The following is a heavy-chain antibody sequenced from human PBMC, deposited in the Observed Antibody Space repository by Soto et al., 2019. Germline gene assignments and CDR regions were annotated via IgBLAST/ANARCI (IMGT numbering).Heavy chain of an antibody. Sequence: QVQLQESGPGLVKPSQTLSLTCTVSGGSISSGDYYWSWIRQPPGKGLEWIGYIYYSGSTYYNPSLKSRVTISVETSKNQFSLKLSSVTAADTAVYYCARGLYLPPRGTEVFDIWGQGTMVTVSS. J-gene: IGHJ3*02. CDR2: IYYSGST. CDR1: GGSISSGDYY. CDR3: ARGLYLPPRGTEVFDI. D-gene: IGHD1-1*01. V-gene: IGHV4-30-4*01.